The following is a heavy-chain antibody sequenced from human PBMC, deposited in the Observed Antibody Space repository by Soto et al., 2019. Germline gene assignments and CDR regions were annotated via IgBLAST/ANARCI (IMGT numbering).Heavy chain of an antibody. D-gene: IGHD3-22*01. CDR3: ARAPPYYYDSSGYAIRPYYYGMDV. V-gene: IGHV1-46*03. J-gene: IGHJ6*02. CDR2: INPSGGST. Sequence: GASVKVSCKASGYTFTSYYMHWVRQAPGQGLEWMGIINPSGGSTSYAQKFQGRVTMTRDTSTSTVYMELSSLRSEDTAVYYCARAPPYYYDSSGYAIRPYYYGMDVWGQGTTVTVSS. CDR1: GYTFTSYY.